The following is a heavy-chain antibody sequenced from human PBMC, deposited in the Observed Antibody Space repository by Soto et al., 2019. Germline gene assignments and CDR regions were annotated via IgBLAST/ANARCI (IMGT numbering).Heavy chain of an antibody. CDR3: TRSLGQLSPFDY. V-gene: IGHV4-61*01. J-gene: IGHJ4*02. CDR2: ISYTGST. Sequence: QVQLQESGPGLVKPSETLSLTCTVSGVSVNSGTYYWSWIRQPPGKGLEWIGYISYTGSTNYNPSLQRRGSISIDTSKNQFSLKLSSVTAADTAVYYCTRSLGQLSPFDYWGQGTLVTVSS. CDR1: GVSVNSGTYY. D-gene: IGHD1-1*01.